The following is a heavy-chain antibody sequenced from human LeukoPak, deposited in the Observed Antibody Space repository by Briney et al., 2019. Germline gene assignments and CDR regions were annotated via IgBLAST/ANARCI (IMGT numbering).Heavy chain of an antibody. J-gene: IGHJ5*02. CDR2: INGGNGNT. D-gene: IGHD3-10*01. V-gene: IGHV1-3*01. CDR3: ARDMVRGAKAPRNWFDP. Sequence: GASVKVSCKASGYTFTSYAMHWVRQAPGQRLEWMGWINGGNGNTKYSQEFQGRVTITRDTSTSTAYMELRSLRSDDTAVYYCARDMVRGAKAPRNWFDPWGQGTLVTVSS. CDR1: GYTFTSYA.